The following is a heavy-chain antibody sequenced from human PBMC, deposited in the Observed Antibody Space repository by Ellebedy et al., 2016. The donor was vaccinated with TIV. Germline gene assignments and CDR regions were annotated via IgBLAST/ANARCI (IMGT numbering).Heavy chain of an antibody. D-gene: IGHD3-10*01. CDR1: GFTFSTYA. J-gene: IGHJ4*02. CDR3: TRDVAVKAKRD. CDR2: INNDGNST. Sequence: GESLKISCAASGFTFSTYAMTWVRQAPGKGLVWVSRINNDGNSTSYADSVKGRFTISRDNAKKSLYLQMNSLRAEDTAVYYCTRDVAVKAKRDWGQGTLVTVSS. V-gene: IGHV3-74*01.